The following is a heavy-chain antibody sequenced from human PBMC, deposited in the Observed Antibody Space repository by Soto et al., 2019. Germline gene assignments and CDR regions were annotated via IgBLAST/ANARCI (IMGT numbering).Heavy chain of an antibody. CDR1: GFTFSSYA. V-gene: IGHV3-21*01. D-gene: IGHD2-2*01. J-gene: IGHJ6*03. CDR3: ARDPVPAARAPMDV. CDR2: ISSSSSYI. Sequence: LRLSCAASGFTFSSYAMSWVRQAPGKGLEWVSSISSSSSYIYYADSVKGRFTISRDNAKNSLYLQMNSLRAEDTAVYYCARDPVPAARAPMDVWGKGTTVTVSS.